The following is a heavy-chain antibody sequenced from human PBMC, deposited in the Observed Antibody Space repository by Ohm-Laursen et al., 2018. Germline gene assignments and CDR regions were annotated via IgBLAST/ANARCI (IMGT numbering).Heavy chain of an antibody. J-gene: IGHJ6*02. CDR1: GYTFTGYY. Sequence: ASVKVSCKASGYTFTGYYVHWVRQAPGQGLEWMGWINPNSGGTNYAQNLQGRVTMTRDTSISTAYMELSSLRSDDTAVYYCARGRPITMIVVIESYGMDAWGQGTTVTVSS. CDR2: INPNSGGT. D-gene: IGHD3-22*01. CDR3: ARGRPITMIVVIESYGMDA. V-gene: IGHV1-2*02.